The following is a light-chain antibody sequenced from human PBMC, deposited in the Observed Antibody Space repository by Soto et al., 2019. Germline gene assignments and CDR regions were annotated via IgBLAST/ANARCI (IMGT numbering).Light chain of an antibody. J-gene: IGLJ1*01. CDR2: DVS. V-gene: IGLV2-11*01. CDR1: GGDVGGYNF. Sequence: QSALTQPRSVSGSPGQSVTISCTGTGGDVGGYNFVSWYQLHPGKAPKLMIFDVSKRPSGVPDRFSGSKSGNTASLTISGLQAGDEADYYCCSFAGSHTSPAFGGGTKVTVL. CDR3: CSFAGSHTSPA.